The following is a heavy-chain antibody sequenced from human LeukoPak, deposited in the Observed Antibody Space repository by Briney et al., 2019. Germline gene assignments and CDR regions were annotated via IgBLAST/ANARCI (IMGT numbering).Heavy chain of an antibody. CDR2: IYTSGST. Sequence: PSETLSLTCTVSGGSISSGSYYWSWIRQPAGKGLEWIGRIYTSGSTNYNPSLKSRVTISVDTSKNQFSLKLSSVTAADTAVYYCARLKSGRYYFDYWGQGTLVTVSS. J-gene: IGHJ4*02. D-gene: IGHD1-26*01. CDR1: GGSISSGSYY. V-gene: IGHV4-61*02. CDR3: ARLKSGRYYFDY.